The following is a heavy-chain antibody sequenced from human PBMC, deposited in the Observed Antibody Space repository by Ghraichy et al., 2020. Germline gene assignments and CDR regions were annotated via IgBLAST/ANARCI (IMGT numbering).Heavy chain of an antibody. Sequence: GGSLRLSCVGSGFPFNNYALTWVRQAPGKGLEFVSAISGSGNSKYYADSDSVKGRFTISRDNSKNTLYLQMSSLRVEDTAVYFCAKVYSRQGWLLPWDNWGQGTLVTVSS. J-gene: IGHJ4*02. CDR1: GFPFNNYA. V-gene: IGHV3-23*01. CDR3: AKVYSRQGWLLPWDN. D-gene: IGHD3-22*01. CDR2: ISGSGNSK.